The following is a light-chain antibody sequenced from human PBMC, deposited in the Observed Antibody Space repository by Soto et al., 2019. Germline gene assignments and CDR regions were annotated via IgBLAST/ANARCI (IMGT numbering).Light chain of an antibody. J-gene: IGKJ4*01. CDR2: DAS. V-gene: IGKV1-33*01. CDR1: QDIRNY. Sequence: DFQMTQSPSSLSASVGDRVTITCQARQDIRNYLNWYQQKPGKAPNLLIYDASNLRAEVPSRFSGSGSGTEFTFTISTPQPKDIATYYCQHYDHLPPLSFGGGTKVEIK. CDR3: QHYDHLPPLS.